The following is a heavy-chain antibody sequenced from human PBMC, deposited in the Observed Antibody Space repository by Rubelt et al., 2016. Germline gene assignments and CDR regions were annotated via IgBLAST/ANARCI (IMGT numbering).Heavy chain of an antibody. CDR3: ARVTTVTNDNWFDP. V-gene: IGHV5-51*01. D-gene: IGHD4-17*01. CDR2: IYPGDSDT. Sequence: EVQLVQSGAEVKKPGESLKISCKGSGYSFTSYWIGWVRQMPGKGLEWMGIIYPGDSDTRYSPAFQGQVTSSADKSISTAYLQWSLLEASDSAMYYWARVTTVTNDNWFDPWGQGTLVTVSS. J-gene: IGHJ5*02. CDR1: GYSFTSYW.